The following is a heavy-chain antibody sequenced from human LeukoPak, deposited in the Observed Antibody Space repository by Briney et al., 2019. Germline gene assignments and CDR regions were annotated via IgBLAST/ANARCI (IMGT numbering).Heavy chain of an antibody. J-gene: IGHJ4*02. Sequence: SETLSLTCTVSGGSISSYYWSWIRQPPGKGLEWIGYIYYSGSTNYNPSLKSRVTISVDTSKKQFSLKLSSVTAADTAVYYCARGRPLTYYDSSGLFDYWGQGTLVTVSS. CDR1: GGSISSYY. D-gene: IGHD3-22*01. V-gene: IGHV4-59*01. CDR2: IYYSGST. CDR3: ARGRPLTYYDSSGLFDY.